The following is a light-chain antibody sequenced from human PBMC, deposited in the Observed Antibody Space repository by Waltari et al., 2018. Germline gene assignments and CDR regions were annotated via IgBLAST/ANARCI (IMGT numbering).Light chain of an antibody. CDR1: QSVGSS. CDR2: DAS. V-gene: IGKV3-11*01. Sequence: EIVLTQSPVTLSLAPGERATLSCWASQSVGSSLAWYQQKPGQAPRLLMYDASNRATGVPARFNGSGSGTDFTLTIISLQSEDSADYYCQQRSNWPPITFGQGTRLEIK. J-gene: IGKJ5*01. CDR3: QQRSNWPPIT.